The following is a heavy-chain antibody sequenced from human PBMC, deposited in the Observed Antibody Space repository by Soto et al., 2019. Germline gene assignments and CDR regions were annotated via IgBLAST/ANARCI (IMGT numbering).Heavy chain of an antibody. J-gene: IGHJ4*02. CDR3: AKGLINGRWYAED. CDR1: GFTFSSCV. CDR2: ITDSGTGT. Sequence: EVHLLESGGGLVHPGESLRLSCGASGFTFSSCVMTWVRQAPGKGLEWVSCITDSGTGTYYADSVKGRFTISRDNYKNTMYLQKNNLKIEDTGVYYCAKGLINGRWYAEDWGQGTLVTVSS. D-gene: IGHD6-13*01. V-gene: IGHV3-23*01.